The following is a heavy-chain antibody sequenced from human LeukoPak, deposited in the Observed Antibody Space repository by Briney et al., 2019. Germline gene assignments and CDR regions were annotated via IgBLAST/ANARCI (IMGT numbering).Heavy chain of an antibody. CDR3: ARGLRRWLQFGY. D-gene: IGHD5-24*01. J-gene: IGHJ4*02. V-gene: IGHV4-38-2*02. CDR2: IYHSGST. CDR1: GYSISSGYY. Sequence: PSETLSLTCTVSGYSISSGYYWGWIRQPPGEGLEWIGSIYHSGSTYYNPSLKSRVTISVDTSKNQFSLKLSSVTAADTAVYYCARGLRRWLQFGYWGQGTLVTVSS.